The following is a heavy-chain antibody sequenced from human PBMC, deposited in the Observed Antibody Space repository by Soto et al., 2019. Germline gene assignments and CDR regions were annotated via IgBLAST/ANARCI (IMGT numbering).Heavy chain of an antibody. CDR1: GFTFSSYW. Sequence: GGSLRLSCAASGFTFSSYWMHWVRQAPGKGLVWVSRIKTDGSSTSYADSVKGRFTISRDNAKNALYLQMNSLSADDTAVYYCATEPGTGYWGQGTLVTVSS. J-gene: IGHJ4*02. CDR3: ATEPGTGY. CDR2: IKTDGSST. V-gene: IGHV3-74*01. D-gene: IGHD2-8*02.